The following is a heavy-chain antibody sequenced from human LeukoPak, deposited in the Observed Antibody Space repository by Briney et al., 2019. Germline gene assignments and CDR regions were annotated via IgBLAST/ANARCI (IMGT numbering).Heavy chain of an antibody. V-gene: IGHV3-30*18. CDR2: ISYDGSNK. CDR1: GFTFSSYG. Sequence: PGGSLRLPCAASGFTFSSYGMHWVRQAPGKGLEWVAVISYDGSNKYYADSVKGRFTISRDNSKNTLYLQMNSLRAEDTAVYYCAKAGGGSYRLGDWGQGTLVTVSS. J-gene: IGHJ4*02. D-gene: IGHD1-26*01. CDR3: AKAGGGSYRLGD.